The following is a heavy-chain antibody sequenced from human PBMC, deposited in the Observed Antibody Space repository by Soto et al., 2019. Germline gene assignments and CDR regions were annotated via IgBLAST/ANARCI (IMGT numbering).Heavy chain of an antibody. CDR1: GFTFSSYA. Sequence: GGSMRLSCAASGFTFSSYAMSWVRQAPGKGLEWVSAISGSGGSTYYADSVKGRFTISRDNSKNTLYLQMNSLRAEDTAVYHCALNGTGGSRYYRLTFDYWGQGTLVTVSS. CDR3: ALNGTGGSRYYRLTFDY. CDR2: ISGSGGST. J-gene: IGHJ4*02. D-gene: IGHD3-22*01. V-gene: IGHV3-23*01.